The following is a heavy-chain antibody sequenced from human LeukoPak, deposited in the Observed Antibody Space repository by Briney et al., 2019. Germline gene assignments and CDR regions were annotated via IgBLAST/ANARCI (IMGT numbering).Heavy chain of an antibody. CDR3: ASRDYFDY. Sequence: GGSLRLSCTVSGFTFSTKSMNWVRQAPGKGLEWVSYITADSGTTYYADSVKGRFTISRDNAKNSLYLQMNSLRDEDTAVYYCASRDYFDYWGQGTLVTVSS. V-gene: IGHV3-48*02. CDR1: GFTFSTKS. CDR2: ITADSGTT. J-gene: IGHJ4*02.